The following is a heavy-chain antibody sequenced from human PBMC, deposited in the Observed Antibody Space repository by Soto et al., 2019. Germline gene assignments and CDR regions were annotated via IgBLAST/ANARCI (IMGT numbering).Heavy chain of an antibody. J-gene: IGHJ5*02. Sequence: PSETLSLTCTVSGGSISSGDYYWSWIRQPPGKGLEWIGYIYYSGSTYYNPSLKSRVTISVDTSKNQFSLKLSSVTAADTAVYYCASLTQPTEDNWFDPWGQGTLDTVSS. CDR1: GGSISSGDYY. CDR3: ASLTQPTEDNWFDP. V-gene: IGHV4-30-4*01. CDR2: IYYSGST.